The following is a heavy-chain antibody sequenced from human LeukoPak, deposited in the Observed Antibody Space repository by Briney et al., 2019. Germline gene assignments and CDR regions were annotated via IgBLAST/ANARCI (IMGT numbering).Heavy chain of an antibody. J-gene: IGHJ3*01. CDR1: GFIFNSYA. V-gene: IGHV3-23*01. CDR3: ARISLRAFDV. D-gene: IGHD2/OR15-2a*01. CDR2: ISDIGLST. Sequence: GGPLRLSCAASGFIFNSYAMSWVRQAPGKGLEWVSTISDIGLSTYYADSVKGRLTISRDNSKNTLSLLLSSLRADDTAIYYCARISLRAFDVWGQGTTVTVSS.